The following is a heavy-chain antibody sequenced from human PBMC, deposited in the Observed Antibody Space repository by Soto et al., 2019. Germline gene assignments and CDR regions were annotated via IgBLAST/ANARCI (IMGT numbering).Heavy chain of an antibody. CDR1: GFTFSIYP. CDR3: AKRQVASTHYYYLDN. D-gene: IGHD3-10*01. J-gene: IGHJ4*02. V-gene: IGHV3-23*01. Sequence: GGSLRLSCAASGFTFSIYPMTWVRQAPGRGLEWVSTISGSGDSTYYADSVKGRFTISRDNSKNTLYVQMNSLRAEDTAEYYCAKRQVASTHYYYLDNWGQGTLVTVSS. CDR2: ISGSGDST.